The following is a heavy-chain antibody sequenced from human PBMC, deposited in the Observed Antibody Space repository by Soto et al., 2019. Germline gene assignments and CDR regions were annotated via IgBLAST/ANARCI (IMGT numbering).Heavy chain of an antibody. D-gene: IGHD4-17*01. V-gene: IGHV1-69*08. Sequence: QVQLVQSGAEVKKPGSSVKVSCKASGGTFSSYTISWVRQAPGQGLEWMGRIIPILGIANYAPKFQGRVTITADKSTSTAYMELSSLRSEDTAVYYCARDLSTVTTAYYYYMDVWCKGTTVTVSS. CDR1: GGTFSSYT. J-gene: IGHJ6*03. CDR3: ARDLSTVTTAYYYYMDV. CDR2: IIPILGIA.